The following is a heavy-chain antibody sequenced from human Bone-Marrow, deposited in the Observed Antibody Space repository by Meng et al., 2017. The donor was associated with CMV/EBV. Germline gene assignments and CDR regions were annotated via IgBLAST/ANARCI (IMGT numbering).Heavy chain of an antibody. CDR3: ARALGDIGLDY. V-gene: IGHV1-69*12. D-gene: IGHD5-12*01. Sequence: VQLVQAGAEVKKPGASFKVSCKASGGTFSSYAISWVGQAPGQGLEWMGGIIPIFGTANYAQKFQGRVTITADESTSTAYMELSSLRSEDTAVYYCARALGDIGLDYWGQGTLVTVSS. CDR1: GGTFSSYA. CDR2: IIPIFGTA. J-gene: IGHJ4*02.